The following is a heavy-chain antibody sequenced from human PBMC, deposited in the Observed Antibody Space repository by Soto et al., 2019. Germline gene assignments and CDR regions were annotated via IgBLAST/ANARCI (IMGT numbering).Heavy chain of an antibody. V-gene: IGHV5-51*01. D-gene: IGHD6-13*01. Sequence: EVQLVQSGAEVKKPGESLKISCKGSGYSFTSYWIGWVRQMPGKGLEWMGIIYPGDSDTRYSPSFQGQVTISADKSISTAYLQWSSLKASDTAMYYCARQAGIAAAGQDYYYYGMDVWGQGTTVTVSS. J-gene: IGHJ6*02. CDR2: IYPGDSDT. CDR3: ARQAGIAAAGQDYYYYGMDV. CDR1: GYSFTSYW.